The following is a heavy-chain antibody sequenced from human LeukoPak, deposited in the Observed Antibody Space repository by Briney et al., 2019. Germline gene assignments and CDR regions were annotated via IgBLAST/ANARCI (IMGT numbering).Heavy chain of an antibody. CDR2: ISSSSSTI. CDR3: APNLWGQHRPAFLF. V-gene: IGHV3-48*01. J-gene: IGHJ3*01. D-gene: IGHD1-26*01. CDR1: GFTFSSYS. Sequence: GGSLRLSCAASGFTFSSYSMNWVRQAPGKGLEWVSYISSSSSTIYYADSVKGRFTISRDNAKNSLYLQMNSLRAEDTAVYYCAPNLWGQHRPAFLFWDQGTMVTVSS.